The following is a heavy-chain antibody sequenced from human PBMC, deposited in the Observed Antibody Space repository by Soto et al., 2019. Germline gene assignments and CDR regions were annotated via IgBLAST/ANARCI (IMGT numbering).Heavy chain of an antibody. CDR3: ARQDFTTGVDY. Sequence: SETLSLTCTVSGGSISSYYWSWIRQPPGKGLEWIGYIYYSGSTNYNPSLKSRVTISVDTSKNQFSLKLSSVTAADTAVYYCARQDFTTGVDYWGQGTLVTVSS. J-gene: IGHJ4*02. V-gene: IGHV4-59*01. CDR2: IYYSGST. D-gene: IGHD4-17*01. CDR1: GGSISSYY.